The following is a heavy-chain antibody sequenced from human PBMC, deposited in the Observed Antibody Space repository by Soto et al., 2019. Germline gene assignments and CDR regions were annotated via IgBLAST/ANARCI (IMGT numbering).Heavy chain of an antibody. V-gene: IGHV3-23*01. CDR2: ISGSGGST. J-gene: IGHJ4*02. CDR3: AKGPAAHLWLKPQFDY. D-gene: IGHD5-18*01. CDR1: GFTFSSYA. Sequence: GGSLRLSCAASGFTFSSYAMSWVRQAPGKGLEWVSAISGSGGSTYYADSVKGGFTISRDNSKNKLYLQMNSLRAADTAVYYCAKGPAAHLWLKPQFDYWGQGTLVTVSS.